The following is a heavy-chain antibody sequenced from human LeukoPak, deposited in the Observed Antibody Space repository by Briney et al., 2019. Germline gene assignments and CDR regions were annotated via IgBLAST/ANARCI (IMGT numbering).Heavy chain of an antibody. CDR1: GGSFSGYY. Sequence: SETLSLTCAVYGGSFSGYYWSWIRQPPGKGLEWIGEINHSGSTNYNPSLKSRVTISVDTSKNQLSLKLSSVTAADTAVYYCARDFSIHYYDFWSGYLNPPQYYYYYMDVWGKGTTVTVSS. V-gene: IGHV4-34*01. CDR3: ARDFSIHYYDFWSGYLNPPQYYYYYMDV. D-gene: IGHD3-3*01. J-gene: IGHJ6*03. CDR2: INHSGST.